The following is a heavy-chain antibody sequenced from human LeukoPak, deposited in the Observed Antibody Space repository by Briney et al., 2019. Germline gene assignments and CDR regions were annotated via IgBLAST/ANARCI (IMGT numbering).Heavy chain of an antibody. Sequence: PESLSLTCTVSGGSISIGSYYWGWVSHPPRKWLEWIGCIYYSHNTYYIPSLKSRVTISADTSKNQFSLKLSSVTAADPAVYYCARYHSRYCSGGSGYYEWGQGTLVTVSS. D-gene: IGHD2-15*01. V-gene: IGHV4-39*07. J-gene: IGHJ4*02. CDR2: IYYSHNT. CDR1: GGSISIGSYY. CDR3: ARYHSRYCSGGSGYYE.